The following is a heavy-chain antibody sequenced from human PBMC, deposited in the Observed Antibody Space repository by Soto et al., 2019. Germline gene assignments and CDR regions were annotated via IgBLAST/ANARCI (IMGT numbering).Heavy chain of an antibody. V-gene: IGHV1-18*04. CDR2: ISIYNDNR. CDR1: GYTFTNYG. Sequence: ASVKVSCKASGYTFTNYGVSWLRQAPGQGLEWMGWISIYNDNRNYAQKFQGRVTMTADTSTSTAYMELRSLISDDTAVYYCARSNIAARYALGVWGQGTTVTVSS. CDR3: ARSNIAARYALGV. D-gene: IGHD6-6*01. J-gene: IGHJ6*02.